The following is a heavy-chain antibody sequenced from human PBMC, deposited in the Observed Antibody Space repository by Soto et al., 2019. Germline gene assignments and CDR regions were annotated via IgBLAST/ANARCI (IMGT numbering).Heavy chain of an antibody. Sequence: EASVKVSCKASGGTFSSYAISWVRQAPGQGLEWMGGIIPIFGTANYAQKFQGRVTITADKSTSTAYMELSSLRSEDTAVYYCARNSMVRGVIIAPKYNWFDPWGQGTLVTVSS. CDR2: IIPIFGTA. J-gene: IGHJ5*02. V-gene: IGHV1-69*06. CDR3: ARNSMVRGVIIAPKYNWFDP. D-gene: IGHD3-10*01. CDR1: GGTFSSYA.